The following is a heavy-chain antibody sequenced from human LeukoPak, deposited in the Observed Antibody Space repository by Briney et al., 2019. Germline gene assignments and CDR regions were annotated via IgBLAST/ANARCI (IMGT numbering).Heavy chain of an antibody. CDR3: ARGADSGYSSDN. Sequence: GGSLRLSCAASGFTFSSYSMNWVRQAPGKGLEWGSSISSSSSYIYYADSVKGRFTISRDNAKNSLYLQMNSLRAEDTAVYYCARGADSGYSSDNWGQGTLVSVSS. CDR2: ISSSSSYI. D-gene: IGHD3-9*01. J-gene: IGHJ4*02. V-gene: IGHV3-21*01. CDR1: GFTFSSYS.